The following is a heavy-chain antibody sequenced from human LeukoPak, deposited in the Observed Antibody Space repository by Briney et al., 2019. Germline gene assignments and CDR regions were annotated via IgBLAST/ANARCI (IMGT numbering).Heavy chain of an antibody. CDR1: GGSISSYY. CDR2: IYYSGST. Sequence: SETLSLTCTVSGGSISSYYWSWIRQPPGKGLEWIGYIYYSGSTNYNPSLKSRVTISVDTSKNQFSLKLSSVTAADTAVYYCARGGVVVVAGGDHDAFDIWGQGTLVTVSS. J-gene: IGHJ3*02. V-gene: IGHV4-59*01. D-gene: IGHD2-15*01. CDR3: ARGGVVVVAGGDHDAFDI.